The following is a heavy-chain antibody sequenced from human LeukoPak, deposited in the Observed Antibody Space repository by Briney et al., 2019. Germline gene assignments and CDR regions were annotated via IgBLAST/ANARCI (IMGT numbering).Heavy chain of an antibody. Sequence: PGRSLRLSCTGSGFTFSIYGIHWVRQAPGKGLEWVAVISDDGEKKFYGDSVKGRFTISRDDSKNTVSVQMNRLRPEDTAVYYCAKDSAFGMDAWGKETTVIVSS. CDR3: AKDSAFGMDA. D-gene: IGHD2-2*01. CDR1: GFTFSIYG. J-gene: IGHJ6*04. V-gene: IGHV3-30*18. CDR2: ISDDGEKK.